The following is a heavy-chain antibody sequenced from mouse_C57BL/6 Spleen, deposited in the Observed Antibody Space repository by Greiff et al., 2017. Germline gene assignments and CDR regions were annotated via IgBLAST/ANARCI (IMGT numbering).Heavy chain of an antibody. Sequence: EVKLVESGGGLVQPGGSLKLSCAASGFTFSDYGMAWVRQAPRKGPAWVAFISNLAYSIYYADTVTGRFTISRENAKNTLYLEMSSLRSEDTAMYYCARHGGNYEDYAMDYWGQGTSVTVSS. V-gene: IGHV5-15*01. CDR1: GFTFSDYG. D-gene: IGHD1-1*02. J-gene: IGHJ4*01. CDR2: ISNLAYSI. CDR3: ARHGGNYEDYAMDY.